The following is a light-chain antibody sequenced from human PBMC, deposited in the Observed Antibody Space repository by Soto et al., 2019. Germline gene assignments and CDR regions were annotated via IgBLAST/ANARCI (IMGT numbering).Light chain of an antibody. Sequence: AIQLTQSPSSLSASVGDRVTITCRASQGISNGLAWYQQKPWKTPKLLIYDASSLENGVPSRFSGSGSVTDFTLTISSLQPEDFVTYYCQQFNYFPLTFGGGTKVEIK. CDR3: QQFNYFPLT. J-gene: IGKJ4*01. CDR2: DAS. V-gene: IGKV1D-13*01. CDR1: QGISNG.